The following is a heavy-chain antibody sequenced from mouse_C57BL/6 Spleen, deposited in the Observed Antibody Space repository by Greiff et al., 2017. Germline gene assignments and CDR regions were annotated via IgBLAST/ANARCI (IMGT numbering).Heavy chain of an antibody. Sequence: QVQLQQPGAELVRPGSSVKLSCKASGYTFTSYWMDWVKQRPGQGLEWIGNIYPSDSETHYNQKFKDKATLTVDKSSSTAYMQLSSLTSEDSAVYYCAREGAYYSNDVGLDYWGQGPSVTVSS. CDR1: GYTFTSYW. J-gene: IGHJ4*01. CDR2: IYPSDSET. V-gene: IGHV1-61*01. CDR3: AREGAYYSNDVGLDY. D-gene: IGHD2-5*01.